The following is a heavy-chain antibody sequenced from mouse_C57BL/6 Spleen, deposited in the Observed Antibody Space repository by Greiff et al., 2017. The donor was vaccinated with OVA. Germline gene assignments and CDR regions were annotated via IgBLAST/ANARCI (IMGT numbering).Heavy chain of an antibody. Sequence: QVQLKQPGAELVKPGASVKLSCKASGYTFTSYWMQWVKQRPGQGLEWIGEIDPSDSYTNYNQKFKGKATLTVDTSSSTAYMQLSSLTSEDSAVYYCARSGSNYMFAYWGQGTLVTVSA. CDR3: ARSGSNYMFAY. V-gene: IGHV1-50*01. CDR1: GYTFTSYW. J-gene: IGHJ3*01. CDR2: IDPSDSYT. D-gene: IGHD2-5*01.